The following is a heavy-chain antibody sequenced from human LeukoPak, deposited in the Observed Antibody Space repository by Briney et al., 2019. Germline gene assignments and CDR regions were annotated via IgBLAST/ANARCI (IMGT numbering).Heavy chain of an antibody. J-gene: IGHJ4*02. V-gene: IGHV3-53*01. D-gene: IGHD3-22*01. CDR2: IYSGGST. CDR3: ARERNYYDSSGYYSPDHFDY. Sequence: GGSLRLSCAASGFTFSSNYMSWVRQAPGKGLEWVSVIYSGGSTYYSDSVKGRFTISRDNSKNTLYLQMNSLRAEDTAVYYCARERNYYDSSGYYSPDHFDYWGQGTLVTVSS. CDR1: GFTFSSNY.